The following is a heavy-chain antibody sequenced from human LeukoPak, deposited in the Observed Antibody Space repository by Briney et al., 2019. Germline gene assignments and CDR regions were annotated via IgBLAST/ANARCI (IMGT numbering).Heavy chain of an antibody. J-gene: IGHJ5*02. D-gene: IGHD2-15*01. CDR3: AKGKSWVAYNWFDP. CDR1: GFTFSHYG. CDR2: ISHDGNNK. V-gene: IGHV3-30*18. Sequence: GGSLRLSCAASGFTFSHYGMHWVRQAPGKGLEWMTLISHDGNNKYYADSVKGRFTISRDNSKNTLYLQMNSLRSEDTAVYYCAKGKSWVAYNWFDPWGQGTLVTVSS.